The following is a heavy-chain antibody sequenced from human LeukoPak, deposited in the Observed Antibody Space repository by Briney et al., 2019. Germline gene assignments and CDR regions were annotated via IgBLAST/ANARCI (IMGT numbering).Heavy chain of an antibody. D-gene: IGHD3-10*01. CDR2: INHSGST. J-gene: IGHJ4*02. CDR3: ARRPNYYGSGSYYKV. Sequence: SETLSLTCAVHGGSFSGYYWSWIRQPPGKGLEWIGEINHSGSTNYNPSLKSRVTISVDTSKNQFSLKLSSVTAADTAVYYCARRPNYYGSGSYYKVWGQGTLVTVSS. CDR1: GGSFSGYY. V-gene: IGHV4-34*01.